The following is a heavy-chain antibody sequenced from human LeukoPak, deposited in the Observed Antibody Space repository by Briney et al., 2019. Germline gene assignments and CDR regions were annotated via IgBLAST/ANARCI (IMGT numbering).Heavy chain of an antibody. Sequence: ASVKVSCKASGGTSTTSPITWVRQAPGQGLEWMGWINAGNGNTKYSQEFQGRVTITRDTSASTAYMELSSLRSEDMAVYYCARDLRYCSGGSCSITGLDYWGQGTLVTVSS. CDR2: INAGNGNT. CDR3: ARDLRYCSGGSCSITGLDY. V-gene: IGHV1-3*03. J-gene: IGHJ4*02. D-gene: IGHD2-15*01. CDR1: GGTSTTSP.